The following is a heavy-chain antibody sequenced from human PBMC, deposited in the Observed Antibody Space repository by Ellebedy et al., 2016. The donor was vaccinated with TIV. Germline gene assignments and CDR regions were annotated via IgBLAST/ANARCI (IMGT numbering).Heavy chain of an antibody. CDR3: ARYDYGDSALYYYGMDV. J-gene: IGHJ6*02. CDR1: GFTFSSYW. D-gene: IGHD4-17*01. V-gene: IGHV3-7*04. Sequence: GESLKISCAASGFTFSSYWMSWVRQAPGKGLEWVANIKQDGSEKYYVDSVKGRFTISRDNAKNSLYLQVNSLRAEDTAVYYCARYDYGDSALYYYGMDVWGQGTTVTVSS. CDR2: IKQDGSEK.